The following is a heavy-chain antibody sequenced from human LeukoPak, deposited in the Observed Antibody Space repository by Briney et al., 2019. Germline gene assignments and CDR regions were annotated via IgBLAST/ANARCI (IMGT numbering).Heavy chain of an antibody. V-gene: IGHV1-18*01. J-gene: IGHJ4*02. D-gene: IGHD2-2*02. Sequence: GASVTVSCKASAYTFTIYGIYWVRQAPGQGIEWMGWISVYNGNTNYLQKLQGRVTMTTDTSTSTAYMDLRSLRSDDTAVYYCARAKVTPGYCSSTSCYSFGLDFDYWGQGTLVTVSS. CDR2: ISVYNGNT. CDR1: AYTFTIYG. CDR3: ARAKVTPGYCSSTSCYSFGLDFDY.